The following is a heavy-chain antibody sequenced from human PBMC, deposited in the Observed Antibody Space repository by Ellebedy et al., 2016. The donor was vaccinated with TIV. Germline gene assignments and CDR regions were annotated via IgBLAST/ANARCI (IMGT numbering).Heavy chain of an antibody. J-gene: IGHJ3*02. CDR1: GFSFSSYA. CDR2: LSGSGDST. Sequence: GESLKISXAASGFSFSSYAMTWVRQAPGKGLEWVSALSGSGDSTYYADSVKGRFTTSRDNSKNTLYLQMNSLRDEDTALYYCARRGNYLGDAFDMWGHGAVVIVSS. D-gene: IGHD1-26*01. V-gene: IGHV3-23*01. CDR3: ARRGNYLGDAFDM.